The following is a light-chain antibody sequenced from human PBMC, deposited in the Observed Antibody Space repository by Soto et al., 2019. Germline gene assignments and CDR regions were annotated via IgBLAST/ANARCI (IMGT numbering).Light chain of an antibody. J-gene: IGLJ2*01. CDR2: DVS. CDR3: SSYTSSTTLV. Sequence: QPASVSGSPGQSITISCTGTSSDVGGYNYVSWYQQHPGKAPKLMIYDVSNRPSGVSNRFSGSKSGNTASLTISGLQAEDEADYYCSSYTSSTTLVFGGGTKLTVL. CDR1: SSDVGGYNY. V-gene: IGLV2-14*03.